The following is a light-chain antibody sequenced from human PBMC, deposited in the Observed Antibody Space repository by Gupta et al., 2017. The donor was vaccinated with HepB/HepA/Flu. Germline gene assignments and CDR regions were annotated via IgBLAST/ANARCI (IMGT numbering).Light chain of an antibody. CDR2: WAS. Sequence: DIVMTQSPDSAPVFPAERTTINCNSSQSVLYSSNKKNYLAWYQQKPGQPPKLLIYWASTRESGVPDRFSGSGSGTDFTLTISSLQAEDVAVYYCQQEDSTPRKFGHGTKVDIK. CDR3: QQEDSTPRK. CDR1: QSVLYSSNKKNY. J-gene: IGKJ3*01. V-gene: IGKV4-1*01.